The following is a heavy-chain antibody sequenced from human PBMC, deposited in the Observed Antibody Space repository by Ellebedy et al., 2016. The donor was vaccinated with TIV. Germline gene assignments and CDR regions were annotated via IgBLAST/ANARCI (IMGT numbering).Heavy chain of an antibody. CDR3: GTGDWTFLGMDV. Sequence: ASVKVSCXVSGYTLTEVTIHWVRQAPGKGLEWMGGIDTEDGKTIYAQKFQGRVTMTEDTFTDTAYLELSSLRSEDSAVYYCGTGDWTFLGMDVWGPGTTVTVSS. V-gene: IGHV1-24*01. CDR2: IDTEDGKT. D-gene: IGHD2-21*02. J-gene: IGHJ6*02. CDR1: GYTLTEVT.